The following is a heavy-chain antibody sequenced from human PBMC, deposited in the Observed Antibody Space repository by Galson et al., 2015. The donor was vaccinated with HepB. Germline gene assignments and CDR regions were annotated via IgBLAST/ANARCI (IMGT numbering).Heavy chain of an antibody. Sequence: SLRLSCAASGFTFYKYAMYWVRQSPGKGLEWISGISGNGDSTFYADSVKGRFTVSKDNSNNMLYLQMNSLRAEDAGLYFCAKGYGLFDSWGQGILVTVSS. CDR1: GFTFYKYA. V-gene: IGHV3-23*01. J-gene: IGHJ5*01. CDR3: AKGYGLFDS. D-gene: IGHD5-18*01. CDR2: ISGNGDST.